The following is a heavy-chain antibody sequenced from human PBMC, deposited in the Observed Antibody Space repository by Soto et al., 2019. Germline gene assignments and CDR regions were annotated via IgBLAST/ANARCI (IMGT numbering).Heavy chain of an antibody. Sequence: SGPTLVKPTQTLTLTCTFSGFSLSTSGVGVGWIRQPPGKALEWLALIYWDDDKRYSPSLKSRLTITKDTSKNQVVLTMTNMDPVETATYYCAHRRAARPPYYYYYYMDVWGKGTTVTVSS. CDR1: GFSLSTSGVG. V-gene: IGHV2-5*02. J-gene: IGHJ6*03. D-gene: IGHD6-6*01. CDR3: AHRRAARPPYYYYYYMDV. CDR2: IYWDDDK.